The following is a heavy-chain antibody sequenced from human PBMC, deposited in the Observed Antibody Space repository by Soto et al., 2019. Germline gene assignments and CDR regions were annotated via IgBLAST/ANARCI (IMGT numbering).Heavy chain of an antibody. CDR3: ARDGGTTAAGIPDY. V-gene: IGHV1-18*01. CDR2: ISAYTGNT. J-gene: IGHJ4*02. CDR1: GYTFTSYG. Sequence: ASVKVFCKASGYTFTSYGISWVRQAPGLGLEWMGWISAYTGNTNYAQKLQGTVTMTTDTSTSTAYMELRSLRSDDTAVYYCARDGGTTAAGIPDYWGQGTLVTVSS. D-gene: IGHD6-13*01.